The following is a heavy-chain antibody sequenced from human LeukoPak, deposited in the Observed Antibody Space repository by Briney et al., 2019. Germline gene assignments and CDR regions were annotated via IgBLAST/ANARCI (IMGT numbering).Heavy chain of an antibody. CDR1: GYTLTDYY. V-gene: IGHV1-2*02. J-gene: IGHJ4*02. CDR3: ARGRCSSRSCYLFDY. CDR2: INPNNGGT. Sequence: ASVKVSFKAAGYTLTDYYMHWLRQAPGQGLEGMGWINPNNGGTSYAQKFQGRVTMTRDTSISTAYMELSRLRSDDTAVYYCARGRCSSRSCYLFDYWGQGTLVTVSS. D-gene: IGHD2-2*01.